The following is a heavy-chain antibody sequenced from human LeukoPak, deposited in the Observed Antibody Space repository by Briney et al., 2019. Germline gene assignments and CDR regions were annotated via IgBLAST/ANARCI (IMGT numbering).Heavy chain of an antibody. CDR3: ARGGRGYSYGFLDY. J-gene: IGHJ4*02. D-gene: IGHD5-18*01. CDR1: GGSFSGYY. V-gene: IGHV4-34*01. CDR2: INHSGST. Sequence: SSENLSLTCAVYGGSFSGYYWSWIRQPPGKGLEWIGEINHSGSTNYNPSLKSRVTISVDTSKNQFSLKLSSVTAADTAVYYRARGGRGYSYGFLDYWGQGTLVTVSS.